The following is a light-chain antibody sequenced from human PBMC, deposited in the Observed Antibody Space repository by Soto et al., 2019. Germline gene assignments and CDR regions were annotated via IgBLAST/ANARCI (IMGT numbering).Light chain of an antibody. V-gene: IGKV3-20*01. Sequence: EIVLTQSPGPLSLSPGERATLSCRASQSVSSTYLAWYQQKPGQAPRLLIYRTSPRATGIPDRFSGSGSGTDFTLTISRLEPEDFAVYYCQQFGSSVTFGQGTRLEIK. CDR3: QQFGSSVT. CDR2: RTS. J-gene: IGKJ5*01. CDR1: QSVSSTY.